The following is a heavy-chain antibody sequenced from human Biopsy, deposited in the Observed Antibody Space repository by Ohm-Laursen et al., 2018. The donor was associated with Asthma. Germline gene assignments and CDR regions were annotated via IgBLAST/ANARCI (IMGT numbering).Heavy chain of an antibody. CDR1: GGSMSTSGSY. CDR3: ARAVSSSSYWYFDL. D-gene: IGHD6-6*01. V-gene: IGHV4-39*02. J-gene: IGHJ2*01. CDR2: IYYSGRT. Sequence: GTLSLTCTVSGGSMSTSGSYWGWIRQSPGKGLEWIGSIYYSGRTYYNPSLESRVTISADTSKNHFSLKVTSVTAADTAVYYCARAVSSSSYWYFDLWGRGDLVTVSS.